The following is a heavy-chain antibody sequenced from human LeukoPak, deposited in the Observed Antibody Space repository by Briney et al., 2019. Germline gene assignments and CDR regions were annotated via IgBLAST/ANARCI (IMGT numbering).Heavy chain of an antibody. J-gene: IGHJ3*02. V-gene: IGHV4-59*11. D-gene: IGHD3-10*01. CDR2: ISSIGST. Sequence: SETLSLTCTVSGVYMSGHQLTGLGDPPGKGVEWIGYISSIGSTNYNPSLKSRVTISVDTSNNQFSLKLSSVTAADTAVYYCATDKISINAFDIWGQGTLVTVSS. CDR3: ATDKISINAFDI. CDR1: GVYMSGHQ.